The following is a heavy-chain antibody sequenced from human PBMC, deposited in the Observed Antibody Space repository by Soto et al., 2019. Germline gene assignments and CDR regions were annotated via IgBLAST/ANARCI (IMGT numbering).Heavy chain of an antibody. CDR3: ATESDVSGRYYPDS. V-gene: IGHV3-23*01. J-gene: IGHJ4*02. D-gene: IGHD3-10*01. CDR1: GFTFSRHA. CDR2: LSDSGGSI. Sequence: GGSLRLSWRASGFTFSRHAMTWVRQAPGKGLEWVSGLSDSGGSIYYADSVKGRFTISRDNSKNTLYLQLSSLRAEDTAVYYCATESDVSGRYYPDSWGQGP.